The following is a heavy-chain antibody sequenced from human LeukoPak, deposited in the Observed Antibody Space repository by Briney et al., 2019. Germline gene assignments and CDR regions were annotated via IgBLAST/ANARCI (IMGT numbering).Heavy chain of an antibody. CDR2: TYYRSKWYN. Sequence: SQTLSLTCAVSGDSVSSNRVAWNWTRQSPSRGLEWLGRTYYRSKWYNDCAISVKSRLSINPDTSKNQFSLQLNSVTPEDAAVYYCARARDYGAMYYFDYWGQGTLVTVSS. CDR1: GDSVSSNRVA. J-gene: IGHJ4*02. V-gene: IGHV6-1*01. D-gene: IGHD4-17*01. CDR3: ARARDYGAMYYFDY.